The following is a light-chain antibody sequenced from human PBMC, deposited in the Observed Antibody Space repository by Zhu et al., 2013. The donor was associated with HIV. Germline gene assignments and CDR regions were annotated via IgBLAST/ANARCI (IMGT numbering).Light chain of an antibody. J-gene: IGKJ3*01. CDR2: WAS. CDR3: QQYNNWPLT. Sequence: DIVMTQSPDSLAVSLGERATINCKSSQSVLYSSNNKNYLAWYQQKPGQPPKLLIYWASTRESRVPDRFSGSGSGTDFTLTISSLQAEDFAVYYCQQYNNWPLTFGPGTKVDIK. V-gene: IGKV4-1*01. CDR1: QSVLYSSNNKNY.